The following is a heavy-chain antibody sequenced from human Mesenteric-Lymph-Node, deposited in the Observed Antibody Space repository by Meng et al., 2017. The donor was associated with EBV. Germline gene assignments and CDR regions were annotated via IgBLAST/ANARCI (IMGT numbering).Heavy chain of an antibody. D-gene: IGHD3-22*01. CDR1: GGTFSSYA. V-gene: IGHV1-69*01. Sequence: QVQLVQSGAEVKKPGSSVKVSCKASGGTFSSYAISWVRQAPGQGLEWMGGIIPIFSTANYAQKLQGRVTITADESTSTAYMELNSLRSEDTAVYYCATYYYDSSAYFDWGQETLVTVSS. J-gene: IGHJ4*02. CDR2: IIPIFSTA. CDR3: ATYYYDSSAYFD.